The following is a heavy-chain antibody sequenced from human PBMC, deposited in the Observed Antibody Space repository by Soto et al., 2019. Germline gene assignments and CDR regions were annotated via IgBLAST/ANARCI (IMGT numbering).Heavy chain of an antibody. J-gene: IGHJ4*02. D-gene: IGHD2-2*01. CDR1: GGSITSYY. V-gene: IGHV4-59*01. Sequence: SETLSLKCTVSGGSITSYYWSWIRQPPGKGLELIGYIFHTGSTKYNPSLKSRVSMARDTSKNQFSLNLSSVTAADTAVYYCARILAYCSTTTCYPYYFDVWGLGTLVTVSS. CDR2: IFHTGST. CDR3: ARILAYCSTTTCYPYYFDV.